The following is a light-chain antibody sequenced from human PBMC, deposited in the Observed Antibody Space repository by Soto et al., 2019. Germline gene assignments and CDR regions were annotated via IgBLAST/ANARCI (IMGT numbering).Light chain of an antibody. CDR2: DAA. V-gene: IGKV1-33*01. Sequence: DVQLTQSPSSLSAFVGARVTITCQASQDIDNYLNWFQQKVGEAPKLLINDAAESEAGVPSRFAGSGSGTEFTLTIGSLQPEDTATYYCQQYDDLPYTFGQGTK. CDR1: QDIDNY. J-gene: IGKJ2*01. CDR3: QQYDDLPYT.